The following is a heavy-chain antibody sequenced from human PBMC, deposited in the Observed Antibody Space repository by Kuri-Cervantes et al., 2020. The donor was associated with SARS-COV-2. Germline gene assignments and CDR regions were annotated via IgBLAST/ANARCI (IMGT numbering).Heavy chain of an antibody. Sequence: GGSLRLSCAASGFTFSSYGMHWVRQAPGKGLEWVAFIRYDGSNKYYADSVKGRFTISRDNSKNTLYLQMNSLRAEDTAVYYCANGARDMIVVADGAFDIWGQGTMVTVSS. CDR1: GFTFSSYG. J-gene: IGHJ3*02. V-gene: IGHV3-30*02. CDR2: IRYDGSNK. D-gene: IGHD3-22*01. CDR3: ANGARDMIVVADGAFDI.